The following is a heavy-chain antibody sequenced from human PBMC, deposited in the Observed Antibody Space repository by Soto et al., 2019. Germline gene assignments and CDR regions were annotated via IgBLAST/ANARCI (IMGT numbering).Heavy chain of an antibody. J-gene: IGHJ4*02. D-gene: IGHD6-25*01. Sequence: QVQLVQSGAEVKKPGSSVKVSCKASGGTFSSYAISWVRQAPGQGLEWMGGIIPIFGTANYAQKFQGRVTITADESTSTAYMELSRLRSEDTAVYYCARDGGDMQRLVPDYWGQGTLVTVSS. V-gene: IGHV1-69*12. CDR1: GGTFSSYA. CDR2: IIPIFGTA. CDR3: ARDGGDMQRLVPDY.